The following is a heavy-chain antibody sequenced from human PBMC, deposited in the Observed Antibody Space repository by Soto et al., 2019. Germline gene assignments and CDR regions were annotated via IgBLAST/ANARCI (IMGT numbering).Heavy chain of an antibody. J-gene: IGHJ6*02. V-gene: IGHV4-34*01. Sequence: SETLSLTCAVYGGSFSGYYWSWIRQPPGKGLEWIGEINHSGSTNYNPSLKSRVTISVDTSKNQFSLKLSSVTAADTAVYYCARLRFGVVIAYYYYYYGMDVWGQGTTVTVSS. CDR1: GGSFSGYY. D-gene: IGHD3-3*01. CDR2: INHSGST. CDR3: ARLRFGVVIAYYYYYYGMDV.